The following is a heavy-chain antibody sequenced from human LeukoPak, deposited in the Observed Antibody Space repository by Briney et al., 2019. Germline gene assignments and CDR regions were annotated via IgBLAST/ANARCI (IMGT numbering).Heavy chain of an antibody. Sequence: SETLSLTCTVSGGSISSYYWSWIRQPPGKGLEWIGEIFSSGSTKDNPSLTSRVTISVGTSKNQFSLRLTSVTAADTAMYYCARHEAATKIFDYWGQGTLVTVSS. J-gene: IGHJ4*02. CDR1: GGSISSYY. CDR3: ARHEAATKIFDY. CDR2: IFSSGST. D-gene: IGHD2-15*01. V-gene: IGHV4-59*08.